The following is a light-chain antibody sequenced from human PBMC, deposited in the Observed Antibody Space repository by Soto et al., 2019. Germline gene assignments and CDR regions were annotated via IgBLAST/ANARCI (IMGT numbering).Light chain of an antibody. CDR3: QQYYSTPPT. CDR2: WAS. Sequence: DIVMTQSPDSLAVSLGERATINCKSSQSVLYSSNNKNYLAWYQQKPGQPPKLLIYWASTPESGVPDRFSGSGSGTDFTLTISSLQAEDVAVYYCQQYYSTPPTFGQATKVEIK. CDR1: QSVLYSSNNKNY. J-gene: IGKJ1*01. V-gene: IGKV4-1*01.